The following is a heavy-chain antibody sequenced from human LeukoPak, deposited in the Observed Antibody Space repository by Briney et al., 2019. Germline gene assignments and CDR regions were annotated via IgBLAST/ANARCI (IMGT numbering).Heavy chain of an antibody. V-gene: IGHV3-30-3*01. CDR2: ISYDGNNK. CDR1: GFTFRSYA. J-gene: IGHJ4*02. D-gene: IGHD3-22*01. Sequence: GRSLRLSCIASGFTFRSYAMHWVRQAPGKGLEWVAVISYDGNNKYYADSVKSRFTISRDNSKNTLYLQMNSLRAEDTAMYYCARGWNSMIVVNWGQGTLVTVSS. CDR3: ARGWNSMIVVN.